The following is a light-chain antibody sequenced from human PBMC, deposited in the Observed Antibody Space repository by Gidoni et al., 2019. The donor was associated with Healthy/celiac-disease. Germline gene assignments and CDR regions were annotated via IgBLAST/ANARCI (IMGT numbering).Light chain of an antibody. CDR2: WAS. CDR3: QQYYSTPRT. Sequence: VALVERATINCKSSQCVLYSSNHKNYLAWYQQKPGQPPKLLIYWASTRESGVPDRFSGSGSGTDFTLTISSLQAEDVAVYYCQQYYSTPRTFXQXTKVEIK. CDR1: QCVLYSSNHKNY. V-gene: IGKV4-1*01. J-gene: IGKJ1*01.